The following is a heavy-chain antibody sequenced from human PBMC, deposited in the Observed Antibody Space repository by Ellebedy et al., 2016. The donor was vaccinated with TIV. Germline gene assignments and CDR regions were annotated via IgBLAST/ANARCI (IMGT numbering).Heavy chain of an antibody. D-gene: IGHD2/OR15-2a*01. CDR2: ISYDGSNK. CDR3: AAFGEGFEY. J-gene: IGHJ4*02. V-gene: IGHV3-30*14. CDR1: GFTFSSYA. Sequence: GGSLRLXXAASGFTFSSYAMHWVRQAPGKGLEWVAVISYDGSNKYYADSVKGRFTISRDNSKNTLYLQMNGLRDEDTAVYYCAAFGEGFEYWGQGTLVSVSS.